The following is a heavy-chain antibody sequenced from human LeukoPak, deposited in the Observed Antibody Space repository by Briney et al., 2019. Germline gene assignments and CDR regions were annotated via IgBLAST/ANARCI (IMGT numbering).Heavy chain of an antibody. CDR3: GWLQA. V-gene: IGHV3-7*02. J-gene: IGHJ5*02. D-gene: IGHD5-24*01. CDR2: IKEDGSEK. Sequence: GGSLRLSCAASGFTFSNFWMHWVRQAPGKGLEWVADIKEDGSEKYYADSVKGRFTISRNNAENSLYLQMSSLRGEDTAVYYCGWLQAWGQGTLVTVSS. CDR1: GFTFSNFW.